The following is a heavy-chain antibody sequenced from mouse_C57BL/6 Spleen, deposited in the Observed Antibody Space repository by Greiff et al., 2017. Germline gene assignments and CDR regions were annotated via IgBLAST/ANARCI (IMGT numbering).Heavy chain of an antibody. CDR2: ISDGGSYT. J-gene: IGHJ2*01. Sequence: EVQRVESGGGLVKPGGSLKLSCAASGFTFSSYAMSWVRQTPEKRLEWVATISDGGSYTYYPDNVKGRFTIYRDNAKNNLYLQMSHLKSEDTAMYYGARDPGSYLDYWGQGTTLTVSA. V-gene: IGHV5-4*01. CDR1: GFTFSSYA. CDR3: ARDPGSYLDY.